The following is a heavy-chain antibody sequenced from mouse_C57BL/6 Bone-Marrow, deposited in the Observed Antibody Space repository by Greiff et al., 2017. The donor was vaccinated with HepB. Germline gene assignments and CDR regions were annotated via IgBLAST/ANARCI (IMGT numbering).Heavy chain of an antibody. CDR3: ARDRGYYPAWFAY. CDR2: ISYDGSN. V-gene: IGHV3-6*01. D-gene: IGHD2-3*01. Sequence: VQLKESGPGLVKPSQSLSLTCSVTGYSITSGYYWNWIRQFPGNKLEWMGYISYDGSNNYNPSLKNRISITRDTSKNQFFLKLNSVTTEDTATYYCARDRGYYPAWFAYWGQGTLVTVSA. CDR1: GYSITSGYY. J-gene: IGHJ3*01.